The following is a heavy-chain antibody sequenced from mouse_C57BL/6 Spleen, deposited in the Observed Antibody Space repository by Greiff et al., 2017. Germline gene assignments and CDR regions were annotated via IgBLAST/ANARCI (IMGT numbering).Heavy chain of an antibody. D-gene: IGHD1-1*01. Sequence: VQLQQSGAELVMPGASVTLSCKASGYTFTSYWMHWVKQRPGQGLEWIGEIDPSDSYTNYNQKFKGKSTLTVDKSSSTAYMQLSSLTSEDSAVYYCAKEVEEGFDYWGQGTTLTVSS. CDR3: AKEVEEGFDY. CDR2: IDPSDSYT. V-gene: IGHV1-69*01. CDR1: GYTFTSYW. J-gene: IGHJ2*01.